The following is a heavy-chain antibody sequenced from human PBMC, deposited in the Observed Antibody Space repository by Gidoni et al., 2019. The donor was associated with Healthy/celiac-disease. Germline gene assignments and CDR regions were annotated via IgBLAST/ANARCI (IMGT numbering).Heavy chain of an antibody. J-gene: IGHJ6*03. CDR1: GYTFTGYY. CDR2: INPNSGGT. Sequence: QVQLVQSGAEVKKPGASVKVSCKASGYTFTGYYMHWVRQAPGQGLEWMGWINPNSGGTNYAQKFQGRVTMTRDTAISTAYMELSRLRSDDTAVYYCARVGIAVAGTDYYMDVWGKGTTVTVSS. CDR3: ARVGIAVAGTDYYMDV. V-gene: IGHV1-2*02. D-gene: IGHD6-19*01.